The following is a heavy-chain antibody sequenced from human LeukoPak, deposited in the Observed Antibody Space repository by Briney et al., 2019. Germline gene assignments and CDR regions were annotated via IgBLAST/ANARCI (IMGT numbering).Heavy chain of an antibody. CDR1: GRSFSGYY. CDR3: ARDAGRFNYYYGVDV. CDR2: IYDSGRT. J-gene: IGHJ6*04. Sequence: KPSETLSLTCAVYGRSFSGYYWSCIRQPPGKGLEWIGHIYDSGRTNYNPSLESRVTMSVDTSKKQFSLELTSVTAADTAVYYCARDAGRFNYYYGVDVWGEGTTVTVSS. V-gene: IGHV4-59*01.